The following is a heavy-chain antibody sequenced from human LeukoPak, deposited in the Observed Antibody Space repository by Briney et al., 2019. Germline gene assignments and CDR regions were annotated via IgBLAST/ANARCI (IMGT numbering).Heavy chain of an antibody. D-gene: IGHD3-22*01. Sequence: GGSLRLSCAASGFTFSDFWMTWVRQAPGKGLEWVANIKQDGSERYYVDSVKGRFTVSRDNANNSLFLQMNSLRGDDAAVYYCAREPLDTSGYYYGTLDYWGQGTLVTVSS. CDR3: AREPLDTSGYYYGTLDY. J-gene: IGHJ4*02. CDR2: IKQDGSER. CDR1: GFTFSDFW. V-gene: IGHV3-7*01.